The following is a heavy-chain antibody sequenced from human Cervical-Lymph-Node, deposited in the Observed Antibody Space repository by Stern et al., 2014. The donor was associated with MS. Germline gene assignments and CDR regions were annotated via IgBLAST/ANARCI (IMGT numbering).Heavy chain of an antibody. D-gene: IGHD1-1*01. CDR3: ARDRNWNDKNAFDI. J-gene: IGHJ3*02. CDR2: ISYDGSNK. Sequence: DQLVESGGGVVQPGRSLRLSCAASGFTFSSYAMHWVRQAPGKGLEWVAVISYDGSNKYYADSVKGRFTISRDNSKNTLYLQMNSLRAEDTAVYYCARDRNWNDKNAFDIWGQGTMVTVSS. CDR1: GFTFSSYA. V-gene: IGHV3-30*01.